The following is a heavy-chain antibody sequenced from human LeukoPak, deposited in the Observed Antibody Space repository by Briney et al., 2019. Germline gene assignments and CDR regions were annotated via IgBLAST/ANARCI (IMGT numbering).Heavy chain of an antibody. Sequence: ASVKVSCKASGYTFTSYGISWVRQAPGQGLEWMGWISAYNGNTNSAQKLQGRVTMTTDTSTSTAYMELRSLRSDDTAVYYCARDPLGYCSSTSCHKTDYYYYMDVWGKGTTVTVSS. CDR1: GYTFTSYG. D-gene: IGHD2-2*01. J-gene: IGHJ6*03. CDR2: ISAYNGNT. CDR3: ARDPLGYCSSTSCHKTDYYYYMDV. V-gene: IGHV1-18*01.